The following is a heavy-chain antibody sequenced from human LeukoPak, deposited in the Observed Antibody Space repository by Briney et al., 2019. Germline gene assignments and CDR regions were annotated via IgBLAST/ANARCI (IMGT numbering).Heavy chain of an antibody. CDR1: GYTFTSYD. V-gene: IGHV1-8*01. CDR2: MNPNSGNT. J-gene: IGHJ2*01. CDR3: VVTTVVTPINWYFDL. D-gene: IGHD4-23*01. Sequence: ASVKVSCKASGYTFTSYDINWVRQATGQELEWMGWMNPNSGNTGYAQKFQGRVTMTRSTSISTAYMELSSLRSEDTAVYYCVVTTVVTPINWYFDLWGRGTLVTVSS.